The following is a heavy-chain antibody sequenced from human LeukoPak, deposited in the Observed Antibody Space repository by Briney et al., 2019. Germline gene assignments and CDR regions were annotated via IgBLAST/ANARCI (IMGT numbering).Heavy chain of an antibody. CDR2: INHSGST. CDR3: ASTDSSSPDYYYYYMDV. D-gene: IGHD6-13*01. CDR1: GGSFSGYY. Sequence: KPSETLSLTCAVYGGSFSGYYWSWIRQPPGKGLEWIGEINHSGSTNYNPSLKRRVTISVDTSKNQFSLKLSSVTAADTAVYYCASTDSSSPDYYYYYMDVWGKGTTVTISS. J-gene: IGHJ6*03. V-gene: IGHV4-34*01.